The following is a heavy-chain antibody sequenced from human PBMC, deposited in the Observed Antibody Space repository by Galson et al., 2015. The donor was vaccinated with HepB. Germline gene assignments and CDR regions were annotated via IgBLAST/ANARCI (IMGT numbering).Heavy chain of an antibody. CDR3: ARGATGTTVADV. Sequence: SVKVSCKASGGTSDIHAFNWVRQAPGQGLEWMGGIILIFGTTHYAQKFQGRVMMTADESTNTAYMELSSLSSEDTAVYYCARGATGTTVADVWGLGTTVIVSS. D-gene: IGHD1-1*01. J-gene: IGHJ6*02. CDR2: IILIFGTT. CDR1: GGTSDIHA. V-gene: IGHV1-69*13.